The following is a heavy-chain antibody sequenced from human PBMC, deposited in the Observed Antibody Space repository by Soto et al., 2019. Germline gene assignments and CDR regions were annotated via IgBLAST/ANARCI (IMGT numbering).Heavy chain of an antibody. D-gene: IGHD6-13*01. Sequence: QVQLVQSREEVKKPGASVKVSCKASGYSFTSYDINWVRQATGQGLEWMGWMNPNSDNTAYAQKFQGRVTMTRNTSISTVYMELSSLRSEDTAVYYCAREAAAGLVYWGQGTLVTVSS. CDR3: AREAAAGLVY. V-gene: IGHV1-8*01. CDR2: MNPNSDNT. J-gene: IGHJ4*02. CDR1: GYSFTSYD.